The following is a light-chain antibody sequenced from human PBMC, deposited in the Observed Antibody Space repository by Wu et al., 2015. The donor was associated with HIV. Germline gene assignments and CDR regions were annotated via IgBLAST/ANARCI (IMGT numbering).Light chain of an antibody. CDR3: QQSYRPPWT. CDR1: RNIYDS. V-gene: IGKV1-5*03. Sequence: DIQMTQSPSTLSASVGDRVTITCRASRNIYDSLAWYQQKPGKAPKVLISKVSTLESGVASRFSGSGSGTDFTLTITSLQREDFATYYCQQSYRPPWTFGQGTKVDI. J-gene: IGKJ1*01. CDR2: KVS.